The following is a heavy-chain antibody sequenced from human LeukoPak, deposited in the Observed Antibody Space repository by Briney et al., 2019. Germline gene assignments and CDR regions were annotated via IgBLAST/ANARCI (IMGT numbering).Heavy chain of an antibody. V-gene: IGHV3-30*03. D-gene: IGHD5-18*01. CDR1: GFTFSSYG. CDR2: ISYDGSNK. Sequence: PGGSLRLSCAASGFTFSSYGMHWVRQAPGKGLEWVAVISYDGSNKYYADSVKGRFTISRDNSKNTLYLQMNSLRAEDTAVYYCARDMSGGYSYGYYYYYGMDVWGQGTTVTVSS. CDR3: ARDMSGGYSYGYYYYYGMDV. J-gene: IGHJ6*02.